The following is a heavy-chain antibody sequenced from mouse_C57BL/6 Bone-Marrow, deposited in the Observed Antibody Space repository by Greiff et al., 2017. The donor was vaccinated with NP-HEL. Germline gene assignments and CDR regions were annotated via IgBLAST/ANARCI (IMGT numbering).Heavy chain of an antibody. CDR3: AGDYYGSSPWFAY. CDR2: ISSGSSTI. Sequence: DVMLVESGGGLVKPGGSLKLSCAASGFTFSDYGMHWVRQAPEKGLEWVAYISSGSSTIYYADTVKGRFTISRDNAKNTLFLQMTSLRSEDTAMYYCAGDYYGSSPWFAYWGQGTLVTVSA. D-gene: IGHD1-1*01. CDR1: GFTFSDYG. J-gene: IGHJ3*01. V-gene: IGHV5-17*01.